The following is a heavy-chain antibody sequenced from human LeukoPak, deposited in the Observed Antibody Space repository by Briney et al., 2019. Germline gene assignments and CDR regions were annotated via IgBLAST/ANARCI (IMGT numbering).Heavy chain of an antibody. J-gene: IGHJ3*02. D-gene: IGHD4-17*01. Sequence: QSGGSLRLSCVASGFTFSNYAMMWVRQAAGRGPEWVSAIRGNGIHTQYADSVKDRFTIFRDNSRNTLYLQMNSLRADDTAVYFCARDPNGDYVGAFDMWGQGTEVTVSS. CDR2: IRGNGIHT. CDR1: GFTFSNYA. V-gene: IGHV3-23*01. CDR3: ARDPNGDYVGAFDM.